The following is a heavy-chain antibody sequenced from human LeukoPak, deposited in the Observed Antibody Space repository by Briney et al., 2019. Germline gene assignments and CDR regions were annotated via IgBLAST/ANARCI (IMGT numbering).Heavy chain of an antibody. CDR2: IIPILGIA. D-gene: IGHD5-24*01. Sequence: SVKVSCKASGGTFSSYTISWVRQAPGQGLEWMGRIIPILGIANYAQKFQGRVTITADKSTSTAYMELSSLRSEDTAVYYCAKRLRDGYNVAVDYWGQGTLVTVSS. V-gene: IGHV1-69*02. CDR3: AKRLRDGYNVAVDY. J-gene: IGHJ4*02. CDR1: GGTFSSYT.